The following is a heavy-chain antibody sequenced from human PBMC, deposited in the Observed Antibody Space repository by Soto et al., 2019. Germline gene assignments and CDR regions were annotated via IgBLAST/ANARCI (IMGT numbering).Heavy chain of an antibody. J-gene: IGHJ6*02. V-gene: IGHV3-21*01. CDR2: ISSSSSYI. CDR1: GFTFRSYS. Sequence: LRLSCAASGFTFRSYSMNWVRQAPGKGLEWVSSISSSSSYIYYADSVKGRFTISRDNAKNSLYLQMNSLRAEDTAVYYCARDYSSSGGMDVWGQGTTVTVSS. CDR3: ARDYSSSGGMDV. D-gene: IGHD6-6*01.